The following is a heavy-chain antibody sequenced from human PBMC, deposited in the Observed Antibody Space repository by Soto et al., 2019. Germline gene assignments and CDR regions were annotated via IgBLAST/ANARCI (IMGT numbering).Heavy chain of an antibody. CDR1: GGTFSSYA. CDR3: AREPLGMDV. J-gene: IGHJ6*02. V-gene: IGHV1-69*05. CDR2: IIPYFGTA. Sequence: SVKVSCKASGGTFSSYAISWVRQAPGQGLEWMGGIIPYFGTANYAQKLQGRVTMTTDKSTSTAYMELRSLRSDDTAVYYCAREPLGMDVWGQGTTVTVSS.